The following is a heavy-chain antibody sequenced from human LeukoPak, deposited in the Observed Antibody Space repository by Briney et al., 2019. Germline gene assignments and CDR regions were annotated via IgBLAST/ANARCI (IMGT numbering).Heavy chain of an antibody. CDR1: GGSISSGGYY. J-gene: IGHJ4*02. CDR2: IYHSGST. V-gene: IGHV4-31*03. D-gene: IGHD3-22*01. Sequence: SETLSLTCTVSGGSISSGGYYWSWIRQHPGKGLEWIGEIYHSGSTNYNPSLKSRVTISVDKSKNQFSLKLSSVTAADTAVYYCARDVSGYPDYWGQGTLVTVSS. CDR3: ARDVSGYPDY.